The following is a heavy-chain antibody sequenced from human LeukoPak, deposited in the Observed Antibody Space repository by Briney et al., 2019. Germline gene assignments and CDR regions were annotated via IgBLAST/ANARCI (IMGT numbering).Heavy chain of an antibody. D-gene: IGHD2-2*01. V-gene: IGHV1-18*01. CDR2: ISGYNGKI. J-gene: IGHJ3*01. CDR3: ARRFCSSVSCYDDDAFDV. Sequence: GASVKVSCKASGHTFVSYGISWVRQAPAQGLEWMGWISGYNGKISYAQKFQGRVTMTTDTSTSTAYLELRSLTSEDTAVYYCARRFCSSVSCYDDDAFDVWGQGTLVTVSS. CDR1: GHTFVSYG.